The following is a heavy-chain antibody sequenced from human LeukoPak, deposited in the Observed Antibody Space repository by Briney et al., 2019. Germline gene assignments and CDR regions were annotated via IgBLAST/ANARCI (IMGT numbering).Heavy chain of an antibody. Sequence: SETLSLTCTVSGGSISIYYWSWIRQPPGKGLEWIGYIYYSGSTNYNPSLKSRVTISIDTSKNQFSLKLSSVTAADTAVYYCARHRSYGMDVWGQGTTVTVSS. CDR1: GGSISIYY. CDR2: IYYSGST. J-gene: IGHJ6*02. V-gene: IGHV4-59*08. CDR3: ARHRSYGMDV.